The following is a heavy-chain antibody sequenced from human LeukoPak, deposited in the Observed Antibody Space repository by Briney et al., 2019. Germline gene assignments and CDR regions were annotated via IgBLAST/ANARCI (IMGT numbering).Heavy chain of an antibody. CDR3: AKKGIAAPDSFDY. V-gene: IGHV3-23*01. Sequence: GGSLRLSCAASGFTFSSYVLSWVRQAPGKGLEWVSSISGSGGSTYYAGSVKGRFTISRDCSKNTLYLQMNSLRAEDTAVYYCAKKGIAAPDSFDYGGQGALVTVSS. J-gene: IGHJ4*02. CDR1: GFTFSSYV. D-gene: IGHD6-13*01. CDR2: ISGSGGST.